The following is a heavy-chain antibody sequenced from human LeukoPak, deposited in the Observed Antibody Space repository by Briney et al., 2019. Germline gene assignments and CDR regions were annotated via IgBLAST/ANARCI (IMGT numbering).Heavy chain of an antibody. V-gene: IGHV4-59*08. J-gene: IGHJ3*02. CDR3: AKGHAINYFDSRNAFDI. Sequence: PSETLSLTCTVSGGSISSYYWSWIRQPPGKGLEWIGYIYYSGSTNYNPSLKSRVTISVDTSKNQFSLKLSSVTAADTAVYYCAKGHAINYFDSRNAFDIWGQGTMVTVSS. CDR2: IYYSGST. CDR1: GGSISSYY. D-gene: IGHD3-22*01.